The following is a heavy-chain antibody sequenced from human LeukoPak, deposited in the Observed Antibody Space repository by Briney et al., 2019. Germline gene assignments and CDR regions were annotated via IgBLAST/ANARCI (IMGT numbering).Heavy chain of an antibody. D-gene: IGHD3-10*01. CDR2: IYYSGST. V-gene: IGHV4-59*12. CDR3: ASGKRITMVRGVIQGYDFDY. CDR1: GGSISGYY. Sequence: SETLSLTCSVSGGSISGYYWSWIRQPPGQGLEWIGYIYYSGSTNYNPSLKSRVIISRDTSKNQFSLNLSSVTAADTAVYYCASGKRITMVRGVIQGYDFDYWGQGTLVTVSS. J-gene: IGHJ4*02.